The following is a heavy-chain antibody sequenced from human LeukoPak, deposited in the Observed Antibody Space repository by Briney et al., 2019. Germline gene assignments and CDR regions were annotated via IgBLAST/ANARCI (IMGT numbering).Heavy chain of an antibody. D-gene: IGHD6-19*01. CDR1: GFTFGDYG. J-gene: IGHJ5*02. CDR2: ISYDGSNK. V-gene: IGHV3-30*18. Sequence: GGSLRLSCTTSGFTFGDYGMSWVRQAPGKGLEWVAVISYDGSNKYYADSVKGRFTISRDNSKNTLYLQMNSLRAEDTAVYYCAKDNGIAVAGKRGSWFDPWGQGTLVTVSS. CDR3: AKDNGIAVAGKRGSWFDP.